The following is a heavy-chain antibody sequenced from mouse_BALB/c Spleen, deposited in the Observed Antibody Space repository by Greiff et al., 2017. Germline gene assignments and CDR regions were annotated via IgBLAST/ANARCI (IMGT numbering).Heavy chain of an antibody. CDR1: GDSITSGY. V-gene: IGHV3-8*02. J-gene: IGHJ4*01. Sequence: EVMLVEPGPSLVKPSQTLSLTCSVTGDSITSGYWNWIRKFPGNKLEYMGYISYSGSTYYNPSLKSRISITRDTSKNQYYLQLNSVTTEDTATYYCAREIFTRMDYWGQGTSVTVSS. CDR2: ISYSGST. CDR3: AREIFTRMDY.